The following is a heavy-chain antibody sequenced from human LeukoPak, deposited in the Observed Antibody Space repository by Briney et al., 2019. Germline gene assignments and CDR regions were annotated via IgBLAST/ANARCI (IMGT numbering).Heavy chain of an antibody. CDR1: GFTFSSYW. CDR2: IKQDGSEK. D-gene: IGHD3-3*01. CDR3: AREGTIFGVVTLNYWYFDL. V-gene: IGHV3-7*01. Sequence: GGSLRLSCAASGFTFSSYWMSWVRQAPGKGLEWVANIKQDGSEKYYVDSVKGRFTISRDNAKNSLYLQMNSLSAEDTAVYYCAREGTIFGVVTLNYWYFDLWGRGTLVTVSS. J-gene: IGHJ2*01.